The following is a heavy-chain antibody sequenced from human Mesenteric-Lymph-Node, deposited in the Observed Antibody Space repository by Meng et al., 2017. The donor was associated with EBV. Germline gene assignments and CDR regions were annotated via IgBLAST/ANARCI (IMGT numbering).Heavy chain of an antibody. J-gene: IGHJ4*02. CDR1: GGSISSGGYY. CDR3: ARGAYEGSGSKFAD. V-gene: IGHV4-30-4*01. D-gene: IGHD3-10*01. CDR2: MYSSGST. Sequence: QGQLKEAGPGLGKPSQTLSLTCAVSGGSISSGGYYWTWIRQPPGKGLEWIGYMYSSGSTYYNPSLESRFAMSLDTYKNQFSLRLTSVTAADTALYYCARGAYEGSGSKFADWGQGTLVTVSS.